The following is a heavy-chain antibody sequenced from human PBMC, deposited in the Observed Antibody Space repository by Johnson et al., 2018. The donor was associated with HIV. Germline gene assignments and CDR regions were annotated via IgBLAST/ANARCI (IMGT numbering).Heavy chain of an antibody. V-gene: IGHV3-66*01. D-gene: IGHD7-27*01. CDR3: ASSWGNAFDI. J-gene: IGHJ3*02. CDR1: GFTVSTKY. CDR2: IYSGGST. Sequence: MMLVESGGGLVQPGGSQRLSCAASGFTVSTKYMTWVRQAPGKGLECVSVIYSGGSTYYADSVKGRFTISRDNSKNTLYLQMNSLRAEDTAVYYCASSWGNAFDIWGQGTMVTVSS.